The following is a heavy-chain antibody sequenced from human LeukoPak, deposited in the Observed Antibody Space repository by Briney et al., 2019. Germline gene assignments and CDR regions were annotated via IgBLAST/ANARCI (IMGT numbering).Heavy chain of an antibody. J-gene: IGHJ3*02. CDR2: IYYSGST. D-gene: IGHD2-2*02. V-gene: IGHV4-31*03. CDR3: ARVVVVPAAILRAFDI. Sequence: SQSLSLTCTVSGGSISSGGYYWSWIRQHPGKGLEWIGYIYYSGSTYYNPSLKSRVTISVDTSQNQFSLKLSSVTAADTAVYYCARVVVVPAAILRAFDIWGQGTMVTVSS. CDR1: GGSISSGGYY.